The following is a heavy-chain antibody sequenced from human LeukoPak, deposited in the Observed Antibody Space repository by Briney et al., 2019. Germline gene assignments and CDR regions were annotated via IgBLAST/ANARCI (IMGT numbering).Heavy chain of an antibody. CDR1: GFTFSRDW. J-gene: IGHJ6*03. D-gene: IGHD3-3*01. CDR3: ARDLGYHYMDV. V-gene: IGHV3-74*01. CDR2: IHSEGSPA. Sequence: GGALRLSCEATGFTFSRDWMNWVRPAPGKGLVWVSRIHSEGSPATYADPVKGRFTISRDHAKNPLYLKMHSLIVEDTAVYYCARDLGYHYMDVWGKGPRVTVSS.